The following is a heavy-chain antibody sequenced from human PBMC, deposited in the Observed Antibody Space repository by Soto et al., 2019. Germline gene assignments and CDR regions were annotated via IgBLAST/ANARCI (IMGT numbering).Heavy chain of an antibody. CDR1: GFTFSTYG. Sequence: PGGSLRLSCSVAGFTFSTYGTHWVRQAPGKGLEWVAIISYDGSKEYYADSVKGRFTISRDNSKNTLYLQLNSLRAEDTAVYYCAKGYSGSYPGGADYWGQGTLVTVPQ. CDR2: ISYDGSKE. J-gene: IGHJ4*02. D-gene: IGHD1-26*01. CDR3: AKGYSGSYPGGADY. V-gene: IGHV3-30*18.